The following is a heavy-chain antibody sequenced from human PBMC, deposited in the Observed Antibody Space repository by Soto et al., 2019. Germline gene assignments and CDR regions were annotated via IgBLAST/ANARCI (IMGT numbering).Heavy chain of an antibody. V-gene: IGHV3-7*01. Sequence: EVHLVDSGGDLVQPGGSLRLSCAASGFRFSNYWMSWVRQAPGKGLEWVANIKEDGSEKYYVDSVKGRFTISRDNAKNSLYLQMNSLRAEDTALYYCARHQVGHRVTDYWGQGTLVTVSS. CDR1: GFRFSNYW. D-gene: IGHD1-26*01. J-gene: IGHJ4*02. CDR3: ARHQVGHRVTDY. CDR2: IKEDGSEK.